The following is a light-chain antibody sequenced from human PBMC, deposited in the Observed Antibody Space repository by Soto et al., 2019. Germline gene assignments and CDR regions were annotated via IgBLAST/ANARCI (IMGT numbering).Light chain of an antibody. Sequence: QSVLTQPRSVSGSPGQSVTISCTGTSSDVGGYNYVSWYQQHPGKAPKLMIYDVTKRPSGVADRFSGSKSGNTASLTISGLQAEDEADYYCCSYAGSYTVFGGGTKVTVL. CDR3: CSYAGSYTV. CDR2: DVT. CDR1: SSDVGGYNY. V-gene: IGLV2-11*01. J-gene: IGLJ2*01.